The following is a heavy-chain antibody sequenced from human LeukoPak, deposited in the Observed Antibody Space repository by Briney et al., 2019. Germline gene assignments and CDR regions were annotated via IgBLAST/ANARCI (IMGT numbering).Heavy chain of an antibody. J-gene: IGHJ4*02. CDR3: ANRGYSYGSY. V-gene: IGHV3-66*01. CDR2: IYSGGST. Sequence: GGSLRLSCTAPGFRFNDYYMSWVRQAPGKGLEWVSVIYSGGSTYYADSVKGRFTISRDNSKNTLYLQMNSLRAEDTAVYYCANRGYSYGSYWGQGTLVTVSS. CDR1: GFRFNDYY. D-gene: IGHD5-18*01.